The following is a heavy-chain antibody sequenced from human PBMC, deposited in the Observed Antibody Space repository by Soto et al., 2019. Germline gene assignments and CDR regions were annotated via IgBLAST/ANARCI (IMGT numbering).Heavy chain of an antibody. CDR2: IDPSDSYT. Sequence: GESLKISCKGSGYSFTSYWISWVRQMPGKGLEWMGRIDPSDSYTNYSPSFQGHVTISADKSISTAYLQWSSLKASDTAMYYCARFSYYYDSSGYLSVPYGMDVWGQGTTVTVSS. CDR1: GYSFTSYW. J-gene: IGHJ6*02. CDR3: ARFSYYYDSSGYLSVPYGMDV. D-gene: IGHD3-22*01. V-gene: IGHV5-10-1*01.